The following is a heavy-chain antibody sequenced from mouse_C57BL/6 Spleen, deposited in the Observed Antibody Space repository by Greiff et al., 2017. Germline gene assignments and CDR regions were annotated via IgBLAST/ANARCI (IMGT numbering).Heavy chain of an antibody. J-gene: IGHJ3*01. CDR1: GYAFSSYW. D-gene: IGHD2-3*01. CDR2: IYPGDGDT. V-gene: IGHV1-80*01. CDR3: ARGGYDPRFAY. Sequence: QVQLKESGAELVKPGASVKISCKASGYAFSSYWMNWVKQRPGKGLEWLGQIYPGDGDTNYNGKFKGKATLTADKSSSTAYMQLSSLTSEDSAVYFCARGGYDPRFAYWGQGTLVTVSA.